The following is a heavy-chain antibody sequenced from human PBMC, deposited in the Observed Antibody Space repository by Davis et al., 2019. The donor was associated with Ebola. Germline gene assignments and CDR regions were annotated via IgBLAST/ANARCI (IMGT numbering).Heavy chain of an antibody. J-gene: IGHJ5*02. CDR3: ARDHRMLGSGWPVRP. CDR1: GFTFSSYS. Sequence: PGGSLRLSCAASGFTFSSYSMNWVRQAPGKGLEWVSSISSSSSYIYYADSVKGRFTISRDNAKNSLYLQMNSLRAEDTAVYYCARDHRMLGSGWPVRPWGQGTLVTVSS. D-gene: IGHD6-19*01. V-gene: IGHV3-21*01. CDR2: ISSSSSYI.